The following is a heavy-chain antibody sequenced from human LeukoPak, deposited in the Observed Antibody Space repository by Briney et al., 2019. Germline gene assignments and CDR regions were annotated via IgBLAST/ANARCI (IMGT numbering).Heavy chain of an antibody. V-gene: IGHV3-33*06. CDR1: GFTFSSHG. CDR3: AEDLSYGSNWFDP. D-gene: IGHD5-18*01. J-gene: IGHJ5*02. Sequence: GGSLRLSCAASGFTFSSHGMHWVRQAPGKGLEWVALIWYDGSKKYYADSVKGRFTISRDDSKNTLYLQMNSLRAEDTAMYYCAEDLSYGSNWFDPWGQGTLVTVSS. CDR2: IWYDGSKK.